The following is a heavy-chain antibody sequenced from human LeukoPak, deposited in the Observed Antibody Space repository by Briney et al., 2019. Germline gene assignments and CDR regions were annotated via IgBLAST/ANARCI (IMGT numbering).Heavy chain of an antibody. V-gene: IGHV3-11*01. CDR3: ERDARQQLVERFDY. J-gene: IGHJ4*02. CDR2: ISSSGSTI. Sequence: GGSLRLSCAASGFTFSDYYMSWIRQAPGKGLEWVSYISSSGSTIYYADSVKGRFTISRDNAKNSLYLQMNSLRAEDTAVYYCERDARQQLVERFDYWGQGTLVTVSS. CDR1: GFTFSDYY. D-gene: IGHD6-13*01.